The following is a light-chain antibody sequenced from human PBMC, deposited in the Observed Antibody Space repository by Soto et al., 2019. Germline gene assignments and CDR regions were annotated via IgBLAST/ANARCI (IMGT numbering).Light chain of an antibody. Sequence: QSVLTQPPSVSGAPGQRVTISCTGSSSNIGSTYDVQWYQQLPGTAPKLLIHGNTDRPSGVPDRFSGSKSGTSASLAITWLHADDEADYYCQSYDDSLSVHYVFGTGTKVTVL. V-gene: IGLV1-40*01. CDR2: GNT. CDR1: SSNIGSTYD. J-gene: IGLJ1*01. CDR3: QSYDDSLSVHYV.